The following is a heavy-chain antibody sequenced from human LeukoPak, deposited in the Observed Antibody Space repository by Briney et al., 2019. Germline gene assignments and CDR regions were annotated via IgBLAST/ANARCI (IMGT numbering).Heavy chain of an antibody. CDR2: IIPIFGTA. CDR3: AIGPRSLRYCFDY. Sequence: SVKVSCKASGGTFSSYAISWVRQAPGQGLEWMGGIIPIFGTANYAQKFQGRATITADESTSTAYMELSSLRSEDTAVYYCAIGPRSLRYCFDYWGQGTLVTVSS. V-gene: IGHV1-69*13. CDR1: GGTFSSYA. D-gene: IGHD2-15*01. J-gene: IGHJ4*02.